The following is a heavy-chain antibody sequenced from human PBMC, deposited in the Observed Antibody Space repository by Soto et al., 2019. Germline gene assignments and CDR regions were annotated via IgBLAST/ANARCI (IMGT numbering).Heavy chain of an antibody. CDR3: AKDLFPSGSFTLSDY. J-gene: IGHJ4*02. Sequence: ASVKVSCKASGFTFTTYGISWVRQAPGQGLEWMGWISGYNGNTNYAQKFQGRFTISRDNSKNTLYLQMNSLRAEDTAVYYCAKDLFPSGSFTLSDYWGQGTLVTVSS. CDR2: ISGYNGNT. CDR1: GFTFTTYG. V-gene: IGHV1-18*01. D-gene: IGHD1-26*01.